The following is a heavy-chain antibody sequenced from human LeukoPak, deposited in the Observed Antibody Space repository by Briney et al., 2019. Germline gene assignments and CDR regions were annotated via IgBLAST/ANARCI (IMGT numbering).Heavy chain of an antibody. CDR3: AKDPDIVVVPAALDY. J-gene: IGHJ4*02. CDR1: GFTFSSYA. V-gene: IGHV3-23*01. Sequence: GGSLRLSCAASGFTFSSYAMSWVRQAPWKGLEWVSAISGSGGSRYYADSVKGRFTISRDNSKSTLYLQMNSLRAEDTAVYYCAKDPDIVVVPAALDYWGQGTLVTVSS. CDR2: ISGSGGSR. D-gene: IGHD2-2*01.